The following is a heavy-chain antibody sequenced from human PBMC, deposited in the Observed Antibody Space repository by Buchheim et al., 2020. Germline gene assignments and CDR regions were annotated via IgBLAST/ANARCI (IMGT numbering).Heavy chain of an antibody. CDR2: IYYSGST. Sequence: QVQLQESGPGLVKPSETLSLTCTVSGGSISSYYWSWIRQPPGKGLEWIGYIYYSGSTNYNPSLKSRVTIPVDTSKNQFSLKLSSVTAADTAVYYCARGVYYDFWSGSLVSYYYYGMDVWGQGTT. D-gene: IGHD3-3*01. CDR1: GGSISSYY. V-gene: IGHV4-59*08. CDR3: ARGVYYDFWSGSLVSYYYYGMDV. J-gene: IGHJ6*02.